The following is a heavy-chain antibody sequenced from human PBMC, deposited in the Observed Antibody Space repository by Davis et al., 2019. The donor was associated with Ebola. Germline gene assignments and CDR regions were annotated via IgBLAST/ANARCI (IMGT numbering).Heavy chain of an antibody. CDR2: IKQDGSEK. CDR1: GFTFSNYW. V-gene: IGHV3-7*01. J-gene: IGHJ3*02. D-gene: IGHD2-15*01. CDR3: ARAPLGYCSGGSCSI. Sequence: GESLKISCAVSGFTFSNYWMSWVRQAPGKGLEWVANIKQDGSEKYYVDSVKGRFTISRENAKNSLYLQMNSLRAEDTAVYYCARAPLGYCSGGSCSIWGQGTMVTVSS.